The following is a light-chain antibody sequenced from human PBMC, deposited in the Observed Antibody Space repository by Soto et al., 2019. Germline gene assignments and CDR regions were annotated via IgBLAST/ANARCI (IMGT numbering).Light chain of an antibody. CDR1: QSVSSCF. CDR3: QQYGSSRLT. V-gene: IGKV3-20*01. J-gene: IGKJ4*01. Sequence: EIVLTQSPGTLSLSPGERATLSCRASQSVSSCFLAWYQQKPGQAPRLLILGASSRATGIPDRFSGIGSGTDFTLTISRLEPEDFAMYYCQQYGSSRLTFGRGTKVDIK. CDR2: GAS.